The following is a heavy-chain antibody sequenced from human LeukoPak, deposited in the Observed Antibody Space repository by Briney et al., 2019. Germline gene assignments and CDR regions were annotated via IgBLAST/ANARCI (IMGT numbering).Heavy chain of an antibody. CDR3: ARDRTASGWLYYYYYMDV. J-gene: IGHJ6*03. CDR1: GFTFSDYY. Sequence: GGSLRLSCAASGFTFSDYYMSWIRQAPGKGLEWVSYISSSGSTIYYADSVKGRFTISRDNAKNSLYLQMNSQRAEDTAVYYCARDRTASGWLYYYYYMDVWGKGTTVTISS. CDR2: ISSSGSTI. D-gene: IGHD6-19*01. V-gene: IGHV3-11*01.